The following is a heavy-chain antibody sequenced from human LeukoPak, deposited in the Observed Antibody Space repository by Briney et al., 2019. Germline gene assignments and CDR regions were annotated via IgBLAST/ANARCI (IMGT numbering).Heavy chain of an antibody. CDR3: TRKGSQWDFLVDY. V-gene: IGHV3-20*04. D-gene: IGHD2/OR15-2a*01. CDR1: GPTLDDYG. CDR2: INWKGGRT. J-gene: IGHJ4*02. Sequence: GGCLRPACAPSGPTLDDYGVSCVRHPAGEGIGWVAGINWKGGRTSYADSVKCRFTISRDTSDNSLYLQMDSLTAEDTAVYYCTRKGSQWDFLVDYWGQGTRVAVSP.